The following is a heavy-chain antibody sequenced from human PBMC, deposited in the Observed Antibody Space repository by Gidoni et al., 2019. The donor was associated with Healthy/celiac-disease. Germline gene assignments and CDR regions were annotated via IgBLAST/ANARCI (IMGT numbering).Heavy chain of an antibody. CDR2: ISGSGGST. D-gene: IGHD5-18*01. Sequence: EVQLLESGGGLVQPGGSLRLSCAASGFPFSSYAMSWVRQATGKGLEWVSAISGSGGSTYYADSVKGRFTISRDNSKNTLYLQMNSLRAEDTAVYYCAKGLHVDTAMVPVDYWGQGTLVTVSS. CDR3: AKGLHVDTAMVPVDY. V-gene: IGHV3-23*01. CDR1: GFPFSSYA. J-gene: IGHJ4*02.